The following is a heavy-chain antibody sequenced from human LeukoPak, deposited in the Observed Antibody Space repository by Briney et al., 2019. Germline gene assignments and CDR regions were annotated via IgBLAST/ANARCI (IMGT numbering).Heavy chain of an antibody. J-gene: IGHJ6*02. CDR2: INPNSGGT. CDR3: ASPVAGLEGSYGMDV. V-gene: IGHV1-2*02. Sequence: ASVKVSCKASGYTFTGYYMHWVRQAPGQGLEWMGWINPNSGGTNYAQKFQGRVTMTRDTSISTAYMELSGLRSDDTAVYYCASPVAGLEGSYGMDVWGQGTTVTVSS. CDR1: GYTFTGYY. D-gene: IGHD6-19*01.